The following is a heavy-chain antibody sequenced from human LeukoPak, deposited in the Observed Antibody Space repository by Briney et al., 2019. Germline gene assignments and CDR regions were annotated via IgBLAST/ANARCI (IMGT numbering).Heavy chain of an antibody. V-gene: IGHV3-30*02. CDR2: IRYDGSNK. D-gene: IGHD4-17*01. CDR3: AKERATVTTYYYYMDV. Sequence: GGSLRLSCAASGFTFSSYGMHWVRQAPGKGLEWVAFIRYDGSNKYYADSAKGRFTISRDNSKNTLYLQMNSLRAEDTAVYYCAKERATVTTYYYYMDVWGKGTTVTISS. CDR1: GFTFSSYG. J-gene: IGHJ6*03.